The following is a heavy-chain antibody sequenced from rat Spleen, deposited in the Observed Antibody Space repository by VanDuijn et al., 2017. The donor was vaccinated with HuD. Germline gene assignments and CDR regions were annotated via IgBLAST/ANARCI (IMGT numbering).Heavy chain of an antibody. Sequence: EVQLVESGGGLVQPGRSMKLSCAASGFTFSGFPMTWVRQAPTKGLEWVATIRSSGGTTYYRDSVKGRFTISRDNAKRILSLQMNSLRSEDTATYYCAKDREGGYAFDYWGQGVMVTVSS. D-gene: IGHD1-11*01. J-gene: IGHJ2*01. CDR2: IRSSGGTT. CDR1: GFTFSGFP. V-gene: IGHV5-46*01. CDR3: AKDREGGYAFDY.